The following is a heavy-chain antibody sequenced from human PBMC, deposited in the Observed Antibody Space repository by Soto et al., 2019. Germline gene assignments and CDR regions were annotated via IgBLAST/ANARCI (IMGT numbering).Heavy chain of an antibody. D-gene: IGHD2-15*01. CDR2: ISGSGGST. CDR3: AKEIVVVAAHPGSFDY. J-gene: IGHJ4*02. CDR1: GFTFSSYA. V-gene: IGHV3-23*01. Sequence: PGGSLRLSCAASGFTFSSYAMSWVRQAPGKGLEWVSAISGSGGSTYYADSVKGRFTISRDNSKNTLYLQMNSLRAEDTAVYYWAKEIVVVAAHPGSFDYWGQGTLVTVSS.